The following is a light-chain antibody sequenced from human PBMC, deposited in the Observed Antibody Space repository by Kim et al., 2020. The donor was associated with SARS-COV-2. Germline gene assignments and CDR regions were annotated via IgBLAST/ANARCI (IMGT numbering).Light chain of an antibody. V-gene: IGKV1-33*01. CDR1: QDIRNY. J-gene: IGKJ2*01. Sequence: DIQMTQSPYSLSVSVGDRVTITCQASQDIRNYVNWYQQRPGKAPKFVIYDASELETGAPSRFSGSGFGTDFTFTITNVQPEDIATYYCHQYDDVPYTFGQGTKLEI. CDR3: HQYDDVPYT. CDR2: DAS.